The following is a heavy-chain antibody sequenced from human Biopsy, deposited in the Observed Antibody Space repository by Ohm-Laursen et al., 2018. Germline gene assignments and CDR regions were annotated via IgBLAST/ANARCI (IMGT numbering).Heavy chain of an antibody. CDR1: GGSIRGSTYY. CDR3: ARHPTGFWFDP. V-gene: IGHV4-39*01. Sequence: SDTLSLTCSVSGGSIRGSTYYWGWIRQTPGKGLEWIGSVYFSGNTYYNPSLGGRVTISVDTSKNQFSLKLISVTAADTALYYCARHPTGFWFDPWGQGTLVTVSS. CDR2: VYFSGNT. J-gene: IGHJ5*02.